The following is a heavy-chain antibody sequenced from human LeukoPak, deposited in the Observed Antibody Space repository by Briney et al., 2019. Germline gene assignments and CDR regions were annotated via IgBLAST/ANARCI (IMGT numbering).Heavy chain of an antibody. Sequence: AGGSLRLSCAASGFTFSNYWMHWVRQGPGKGLVWVSRIRSDGTSTSYAVSVKGRFTISRDNSKNTLSLEMGSLRAEDTAVYYCVKAILFGSVSYYADWGQGTLVTVSS. CDR1: GFTFSNYW. D-gene: IGHD3-22*01. V-gene: IGHV3-74*01. J-gene: IGHJ4*02. CDR2: IRSDGTST. CDR3: VKAILFGSVSYYAD.